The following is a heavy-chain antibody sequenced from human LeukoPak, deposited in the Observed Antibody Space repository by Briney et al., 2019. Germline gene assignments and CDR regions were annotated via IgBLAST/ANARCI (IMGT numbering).Heavy chain of an antibody. Sequence: GGSLRLSCEASGFSFSDSLMTWIRQAPGEGLQFVASIGSAGTTIYYGDSAKGRFTISRDNAKNSLYLQFNSLRAEDTAIYYCVRDSGYSDGLTYWGQGTLVTVSS. CDR2: IGSAGTTI. D-gene: IGHD5-24*01. V-gene: IGHV3-11*01. CDR1: GFSFSDSL. CDR3: VRDSGYSDGLTY. J-gene: IGHJ4*02.